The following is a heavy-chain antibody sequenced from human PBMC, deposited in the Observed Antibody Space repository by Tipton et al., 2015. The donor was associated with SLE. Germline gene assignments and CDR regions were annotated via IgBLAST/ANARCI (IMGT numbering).Heavy chain of an antibody. V-gene: IGHV4-59*12. CDR2: IYGGGGT. CDR3: AGGVSAVTTFFDY. D-gene: IGHD4-17*01. J-gene: IGHJ4*02. Sequence: TLSLTCTVSGTSISPYYWSWIRQPPGKGLEWIGFIYGGGGTHYNPSLKSRVTISVDTSKNQFSLKLSSVTAAETAVYYCAGGVSAVTTFFDYWGQGTLVTVSS. CDR1: GTSISPYY.